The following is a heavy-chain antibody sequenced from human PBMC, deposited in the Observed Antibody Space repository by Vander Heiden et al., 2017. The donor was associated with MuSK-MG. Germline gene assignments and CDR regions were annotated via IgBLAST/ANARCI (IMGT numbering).Heavy chain of an antibody. CDR3: ARDSIVRKAFDI. D-gene: IGHD1-26*01. V-gene: IGHV3-53*01. CDR1: GFTVISNY. Sequence: EVQLVESGGGLIQPGGSLRLSCAASGFTVISNYMSCVRQAPGKGLEWVSVIYSGGSTYYADAVKGRFTISRENSKNTLYLKMKSMRAEDTAVYYFARDSIVRKAFDIWGQGTMVTVFS. J-gene: IGHJ3*02. CDR2: IYSGGST.